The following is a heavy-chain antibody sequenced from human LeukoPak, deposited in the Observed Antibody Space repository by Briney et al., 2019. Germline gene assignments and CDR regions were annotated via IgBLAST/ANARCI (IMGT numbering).Heavy chain of an antibody. D-gene: IGHD3-16*02. CDR2: IIPILGIA. CDR3: ARLGELSSDDY. CDR1: GGTFSSYT. V-gene: IGHV1-69*02. J-gene: IGHJ4*02. Sequence: ASVKVSCKASGGTFSSYTISWVRQAPGQGLEWMGRIIPILGIANYAQKFQGRVTITADKSTSTAYMELSSLVSEDTAVYYCARLGELSSDDYWGQGTLVTVSS.